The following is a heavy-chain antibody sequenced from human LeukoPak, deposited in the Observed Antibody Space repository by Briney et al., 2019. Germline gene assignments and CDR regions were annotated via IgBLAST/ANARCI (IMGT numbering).Heavy chain of an antibody. J-gene: IGHJ4*02. CDR3: ARALYGDYNFDY. D-gene: IGHD4-17*01. CDR1: GFTFSSYS. CDR2: ISSSSSYI. Sequence: GGSLRLSCAASGFTFSSYSTNWVRQAPGKGLEWVSSISSSSSYIYYADSVKGRFTISRDNAKNSLYLQMNSLRAEDTAVYYCARALYGDYNFDYWGQGTLVTVSS. V-gene: IGHV3-21*01.